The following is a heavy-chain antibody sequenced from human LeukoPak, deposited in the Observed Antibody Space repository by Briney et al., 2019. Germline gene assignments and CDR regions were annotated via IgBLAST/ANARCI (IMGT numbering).Heavy chain of an antibody. D-gene: IGHD2-8*01. CDR3: AKNGQSGFSFDP. J-gene: IGHJ5*02. V-gene: IGHV4-34*01. CDR1: GGPLNNHY. Sequence: ASETLSLTCAIYGGPLNNHYWSWIRQPPGKGLEWIGEGNDSGGTKFNPSLKSRVSISADASKNQFSLKVTSVTAADTAVYYCAKNGQSGFSFDPWGQGTLVTVSS. CDR2: GNDSGGT.